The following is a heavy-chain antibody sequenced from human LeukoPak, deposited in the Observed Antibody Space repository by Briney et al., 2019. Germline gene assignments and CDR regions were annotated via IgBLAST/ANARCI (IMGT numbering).Heavy chain of an antibody. CDR2: ISSSSSYI. V-gene: IGHV3-21*01. CDR1: GFTFSSYS. D-gene: IGHD3-16*02. CDR3: ARGPLSLGANYMDV. J-gene: IGHJ6*03. Sequence: GGSLRLSCAASGFTFSSYSMNWVRQAPGKGVEWVSSISSSSSYIYYADSVKGRFTISRDNAKNSLYLQMNSLRAEDTAVYYCARGPLSLGANYMDVWGKGTTVSVSS.